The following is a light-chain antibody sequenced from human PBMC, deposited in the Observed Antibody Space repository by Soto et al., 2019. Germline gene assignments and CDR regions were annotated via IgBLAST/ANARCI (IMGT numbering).Light chain of an antibody. CDR2: KAS. CDR3: QQYNSSPWT. V-gene: IGKV1-5*03. Sequence: DIQMTQSPSTLSASVGDRVTITCRASQSINNWLAWYQQKPGKAPNLLIYKASTLESGVPSRFSGSGSGTEFTLTISSLQPDDFATYYCQQYNSSPWTFGQGTKVEIK. J-gene: IGKJ1*01. CDR1: QSINNW.